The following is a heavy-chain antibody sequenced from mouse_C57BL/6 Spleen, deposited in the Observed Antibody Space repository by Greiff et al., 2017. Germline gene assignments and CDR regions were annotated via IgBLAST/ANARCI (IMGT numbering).Heavy chain of an antibody. V-gene: IGHV1-7*01. CDR2: INPSSGYT. Sequence: QVQLQQSGAELAKPGASVKLSCKASGYTFTSSWMHWVKQRPGQGLEWIGYINPSSGYTKYNQKFKDKATLTADKSSSTAYMQLSSLTSEDSAVYYCARPSTAQATGDYFDYWGQGTTLTVSS. D-gene: IGHD3-2*02. CDR3: ARPSTAQATGDYFDY. J-gene: IGHJ2*01. CDR1: GYTFTSSW.